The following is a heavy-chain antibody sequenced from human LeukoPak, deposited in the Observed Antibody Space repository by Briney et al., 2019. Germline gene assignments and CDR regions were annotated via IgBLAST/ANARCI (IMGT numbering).Heavy chain of an antibody. D-gene: IGHD6-19*01. V-gene: IGHV3-48*04. CDR3: AREEQWLRY. CDR2: ISSSGSTI. J-gene: IGHJ4*02. Sequence: PGGSLRLSCAASGFTFSSYSMNWVRQAPGKGLEWVSYISSSGSTIYYADSVKGRFTISRDNAKNSLYLQMNSLRAEDTAVYYCAREEQWLRYWGQGTLVTVSS. CDR1: GFTFSSYS.